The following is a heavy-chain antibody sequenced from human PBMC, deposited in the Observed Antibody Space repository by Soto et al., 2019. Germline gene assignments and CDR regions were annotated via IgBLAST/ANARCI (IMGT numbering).Heavy chain of an antibody. D-gene: IGHD3-16*01. CDR2: MNPNSGNT. J-gene: IGHJ6*03. Sequence: ASVKVSCKASGYTFTSYDINWVRQATGQGLEWMGWMNPNSGNTGYAQKFQGRVTMTRNTSISTAYMELSSLRSEDTAVYYCARGPGYDYIWGSSPVHYYYYMDVWGKGTTVTVSS. CDR3: ARGPGYDYIWGSSPVHYYYYMDV. V-gene: IGHV1-8*01. CDR1: GYTFTSYD.